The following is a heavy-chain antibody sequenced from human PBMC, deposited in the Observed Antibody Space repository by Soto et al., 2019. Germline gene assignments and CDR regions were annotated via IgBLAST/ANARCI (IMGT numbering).Heavy chain of an antibody. Sequence: EVQLVESGGGLVQPGGSLRLSCAASGFTFSSYWMHWVRQAPGKGLVWVSRINSDGSSTSYADSVKGRFTISRDNAKNTVYLQMNSLRAEDTAVYYCATYSYGYKAYYYYGMDVWGQGTTVTVSS. CDR1: GFTFSSYW. CDR3: ATYSYGYKAYYYYGMDV. D-gene: IGHD5-18*01. V-gene: IGHV3-74*01. CDR2: INSDGSST. J-gene: IGHJ6*02.